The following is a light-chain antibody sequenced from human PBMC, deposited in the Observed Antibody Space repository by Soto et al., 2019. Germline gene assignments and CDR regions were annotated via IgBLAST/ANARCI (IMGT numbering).Light chain of an antibody. CDR3: SSYTSSSTL. CDR1: SSDIGGYHY. V-gene: IGLV2-14*01. CDR2: EVS. Sequence: QSVLTQPASVSGSPGQSITISCTGTSSDIGGYHYVSWYQQHPGKAPKLMIYEVSNRPSGVSHRFSGSKSGNTASLSISGLQAEDEADYYCSSYTSSSTLFGTGTKVTVL. J-gene: IGLJ1*01.